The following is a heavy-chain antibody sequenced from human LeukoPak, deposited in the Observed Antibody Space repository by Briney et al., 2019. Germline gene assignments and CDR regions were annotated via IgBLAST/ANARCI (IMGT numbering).Heavy chain of an antibody. CDR3: AREFEAAAGLDAFDI. CDR1: GYTFTSYA. V-gene: IGHV1-3*01. CDR2: INAGNGNT. Sequence: ASVKVSCKASGYTFTSYAMHWARQAPGQRLEWMGWINAGNGNTEYSQKFQGRVTITRDTSASTAYMELSSLRSEDTAVYYCAREFEAAAGLDAFDIWGQGTMVTVSS. D-gene: IGHD6-13*01. J-gene: IGHJ3*02.